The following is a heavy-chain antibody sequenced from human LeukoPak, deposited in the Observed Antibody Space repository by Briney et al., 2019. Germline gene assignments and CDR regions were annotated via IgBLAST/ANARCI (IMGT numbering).Heavy chain of an antibody. V-gene: IGHV4-38-2*02. CDR1: GYSLSSGYY. CDR2: IYHSGST. CDR3: ARALWFDP. J-gene: IGHJ5*02. Sequence: PSETLSLTCTVSGYSLSSGYYWGWIRQPPGKGLEWIGSIYHSGSTYYNPSLKRRVTISVDTSKNQFSLKLSTVTAADTAVYYCARALWFDPWGQGTLVTVSS.